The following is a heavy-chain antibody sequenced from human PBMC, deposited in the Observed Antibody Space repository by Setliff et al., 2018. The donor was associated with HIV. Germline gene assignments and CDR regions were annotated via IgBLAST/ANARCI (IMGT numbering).Heavy chain of an antibody. J-gene: IGHJ4*02. D-gene: IGHD6-13*01. Sequence: PSETLSLTCNVSGGSVSSSTYSWVWIRQSPVKGLEWIGSFYHGESTSYNPSLKSRVTISVDTSKNQFTLRLSSVTAADTAVYYCAREQQLALDYWGQGTLVTVSS. CDR3: AREQQLALDY. V-gene: IGHV4-39*06. CDR1: GGSVSSSTYS. CDR2: FYHGEST.